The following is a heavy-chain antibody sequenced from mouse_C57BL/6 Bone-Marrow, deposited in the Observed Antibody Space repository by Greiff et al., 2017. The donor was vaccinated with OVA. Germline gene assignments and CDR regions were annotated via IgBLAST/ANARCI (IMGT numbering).Heavy chain of an antibody. CDR1: GYTFTSYW. Sequence: QVQLQQPGAELVMPGASVKLSCKASGYTFTSYWMHWVKQRPGQGLEWIGEIDPSDSYTNYNQKFKGKSTLTVDKSSSTAYMQLSSLTSEDSAVYYCAGGYDGDWFAYWGQGTLVTGSA. D-gene: IGHD2-2*01. CDR3: AGGYDGDWFAY. J-gene: IGHJ3*01. V-gene: IGHV1-69*01. CDR2: IDPSDSYT.